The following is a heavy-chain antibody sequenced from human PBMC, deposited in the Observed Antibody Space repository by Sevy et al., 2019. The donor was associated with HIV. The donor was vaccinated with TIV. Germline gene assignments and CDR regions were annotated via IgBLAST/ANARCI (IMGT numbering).Heavy chain of an antibody. V-gene: IGHV3-23*01. CDR1: GVTISNYA. Sequence: GGSLGLSCATSGVTISNYAMNWVRQAPGKGLEWVSGISGSGGSTYYADSVKGRFTISRDNSKNTLYLQMNNLRAEDTAVYYCAKDSYFDNTLFDYWGQGTLVTVSS. CDR3: AKDSYFDNTLFDY. D-gene: IGHD3-22*01. J-gene: IGHJ4*02. CDR2: ISGSGGST.